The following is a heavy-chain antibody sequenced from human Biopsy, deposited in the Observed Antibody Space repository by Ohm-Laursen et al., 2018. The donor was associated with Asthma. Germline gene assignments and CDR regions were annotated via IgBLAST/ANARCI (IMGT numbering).Heavy chain of an antibody. CDR3: ASDFPKDYVRYNFQF. CDR1: GYSLTDLS. CDR2: HDHEEGGT. D-gene: IGHD4-17*01. V-gene: IGHV1-24*01. Sequence: GAPVKVSCKISGYSLTDLSMHWVRQAPDQGLGWMGGHDHEEGGTVNARRFQGRVTMTEDTSTDTAYMELSSLSSDDTAVYYCASDFPKDYVRYNFQFWGQGTLVTVSS. J-gene: IGHJ4*02.